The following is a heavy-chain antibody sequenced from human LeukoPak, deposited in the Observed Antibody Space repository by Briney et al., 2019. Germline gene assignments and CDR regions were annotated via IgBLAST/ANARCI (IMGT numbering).Heavy chain of an antibody. CDR1: GGSISSYY. CDR3: ARVSLGELSPNFDY. V-gene: IGHV4-59*01. CDR2: IYYSGST. J-gene: IGHJ4*02. D-gene: IGHD3-16*02. Sequence: PPETLSLTCTVSGGSISSYYWSWIRQPPGKGLEWIGYIYYSGSTNYNPSLKSRVTISVDTSKNQFSLKLSSVTAADTAVYYCARVSLGELSPNFDYWGQGTLVTVSS.